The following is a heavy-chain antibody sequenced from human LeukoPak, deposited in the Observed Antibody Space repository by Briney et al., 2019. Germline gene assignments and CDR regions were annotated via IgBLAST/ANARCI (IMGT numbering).Heavy chain of an antibody. CDR2: INHSGST. CDR3: ARGESITMIVVVTGYYFDC. D-gene: IGHD3-22*01. V-gene: IGHV4-34*01. CDR1: GGSFSGYY. Sequence: PSETLSLTCAVYGGSFSGYYWSWIRQPPGKGLEWIGEINHSGSTNYNPSLKSRVTISVDTSKNQFSLKLSSVTAADTAVYYCARGESITMIVVVTGYYFDCWGQGTLVTVSS. J-gene: IGHJ4*02.